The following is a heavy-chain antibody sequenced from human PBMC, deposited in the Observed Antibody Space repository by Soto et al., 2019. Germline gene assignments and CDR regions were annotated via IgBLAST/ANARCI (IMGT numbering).Heavy chain of an antibody. V-gene: IGHV4-59*08. CDR3: ARLSPAGNHRGDYYSYTDV. CDR1: GVSINDGY. CDR2: LSYTGNT. J-gene: IGHJ6*03. D-gene: IGHD3-10*01. Sequence: SSEALPLTCSVSGVSINDGYCILFRQALGKGKEWLASLSYTGNTKYNPALKSRVTISGDTSKSQVSLKVYSVTAADTAVYYCARLSPAGNHRGDYYSYTDVWGKGITVTVSS.